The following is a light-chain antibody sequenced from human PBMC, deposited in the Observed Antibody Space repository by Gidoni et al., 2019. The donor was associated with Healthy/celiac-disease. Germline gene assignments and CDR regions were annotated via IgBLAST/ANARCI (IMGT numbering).Light chain of an antibody. CDR2: DAS. Sequence: EIVLTQSPATLCLSPGERATLSCRASQSVSSYLAWYQQKPGQAPRLLIYDASNRATGIPARFSGSGSGTDFTLTISSLEPEDFAVYYCQKRSNWPPAFGPGTKVDIK. CDR1: QSVSSY. CDR3: QKRSNWPPA. J-gene: IGKJ3*01. V-gene: IGKV3-11*01.